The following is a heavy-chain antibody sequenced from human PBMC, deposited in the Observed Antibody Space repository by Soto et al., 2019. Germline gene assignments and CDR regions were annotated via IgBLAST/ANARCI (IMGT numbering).Heavy chain of an antibody. J-gene: IGHJ4*02. CDR2: ISAYNGNT. CDR3: ASTSRGIAAAGHFDY. Sequence: QVQLVQSGAEVKKPGASVKVSCKASGYTFTSYGISWVRQAPGQGLEWMGWISAYNGNTNYAQKLQGRVTMTTDTSTSTAYMELRSLRSDDTAVYHCASTSRGIAAAGHFDYWGQGTLVTVSS. CDR1: GYTFTSYG. V-gene: IGHV1-18*01. D-gene: IGHD6-13*01.